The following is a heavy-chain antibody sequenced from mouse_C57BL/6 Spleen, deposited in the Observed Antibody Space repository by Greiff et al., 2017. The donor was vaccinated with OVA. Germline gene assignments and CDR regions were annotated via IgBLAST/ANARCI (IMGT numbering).Heavy chain of an antibody. CDR1: GYAFTNYG. J-gene: IGHJ2*01. Sequence: VQLQQSGAELVRPGTSVKVSCKASGYAFTNYGIEWVKQRPGQGLEWIGVINPGSGGTNYNEKFKGKATLTADKASSTAYMQLSSLTSEASAVYFCASSGPFAYWGQGTTLTVSS. CDR2: INPGSGGT. V-gene: IGHV1-54*01. CDR3: ASSGPFAY.